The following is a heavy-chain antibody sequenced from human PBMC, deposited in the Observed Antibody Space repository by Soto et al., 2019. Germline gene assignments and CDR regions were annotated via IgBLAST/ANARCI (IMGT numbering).Heavy chain of an antibody. J-gene: IGHJ4*02. Sequence: ASVKVSCKASGYNFIGYEMHWARQAPGQGLEWMGWLNPNTGATDFAQRFQGRVTLTSDTSISTAYMELSRLTSDDTAVFYCARQSCSSTSCFYDYWGPGTLVTVSS. CDR1: GYNFIGYE. CDR3: ARQSCSSTSCFYDY. V-gene: IGHV1-2*02. CDR2: LNPNTGAT. D-gene: IGHD2-2*01.